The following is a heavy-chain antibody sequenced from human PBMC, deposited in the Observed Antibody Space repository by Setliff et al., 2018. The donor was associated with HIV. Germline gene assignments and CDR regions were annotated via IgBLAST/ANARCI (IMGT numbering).Heavy chain of an antibody. J-gene: IGHJ6*03. D-gene: IGHD3-22*01. CDR1: GYSFTHYW. V-gene: IGHV5-51*01. CDR2: IYPGDSDT. Sequence: PGESLKISCKGSGYSFTHYWIGWVRQMPGKGLEWLGIIYPGDSDTTYSPSVPGQVNISADKSISTAYLQWSSLKAADTAMYYCARFVHSSGWYSSSYYYYMDVWGKGTTVTVS. CDR3: ARFVHSSGWYSSSYYYYMDV.